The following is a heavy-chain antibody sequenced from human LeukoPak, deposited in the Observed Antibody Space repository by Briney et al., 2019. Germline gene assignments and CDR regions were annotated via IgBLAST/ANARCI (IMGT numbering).Heavy chain of an antibody. Sequence: ESLKISCKGSGCSFTSYWIGWVRQMPGKGLEWMGIIYPGDSDTRYSPSFQGQVTISADKSISTAYLQWSSLKASDTAMYYCARIDTTSSAGGWFDPWGQGTLVTVSS. D-gene: IGHD6-6*01. CDR1: GCSFTSYW. CDR2: IYPGDSDT. CDR3: ARIDTTSSAGGWFDP. J-gene: IGHJ5*02. V-gene: IGHV5-51*01.